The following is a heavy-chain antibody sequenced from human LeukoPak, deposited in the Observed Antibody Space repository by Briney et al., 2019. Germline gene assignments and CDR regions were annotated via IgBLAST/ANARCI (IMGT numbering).Heavy chain of an antibody. Sequence: PGGSLRLSCTASGFTFSNFWMGWVRQAPGKGLEWVANIKQDETEKIYLGSVKGRFTISRDNAKNSLYLQMNSLRAEDTAVYYCAKDLGSGSPSAYWGQGTLVTVSS. D-gene: IGHD1-26*01. V-gene: IGHV3-7*01. J-gene: IGHJ4*02. CDR1: GFTFSNFW. CDR3: AKDLGSGSPSAY. CDR2: IKQDETEK.